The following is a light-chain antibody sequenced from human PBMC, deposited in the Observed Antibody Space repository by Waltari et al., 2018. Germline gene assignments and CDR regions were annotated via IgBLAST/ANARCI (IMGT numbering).Light chain of an antibody. V-gene: IGLV2-14*01. J-gene: IGLJ1*01. Sequence: QSALTQPASVSGSPGQSITISCTGTSSDVGAYIYVSWYQQHPGKAPKFLIYEVSNRPSGVSNRFSGSKSGNTASLTISGLQAEDEADYYCSSYTTSSIPGVFGTGTKVTVL. CDR2: EVS. CDR3: SSYTTSSIPGV. CDR1: SSDVGAYIY.